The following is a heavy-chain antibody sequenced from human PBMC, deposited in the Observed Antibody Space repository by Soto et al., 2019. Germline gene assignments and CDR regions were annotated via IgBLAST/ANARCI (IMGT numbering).Heavy chain of an antibody. CDR1: GFTFSSYG. Sequence: GGSLRLSCAASGFTFSSYGMHWVRQAPGKGLEWVAVIWYDGSNKYYADSVKGRFTISRDNSKNTLYLQMNSLRAEDTAVYYCARDQPFKTYYYDSSVYYFDYWGQGTLVTVSS. D-gene: IGHD3-22*01. J-gene: IGHJ4*02. CDR3: ARDQPFKTYYYDSSVYYFDY. CDR2: IWYDGSNK. V-gene: IGHV3-33*01.